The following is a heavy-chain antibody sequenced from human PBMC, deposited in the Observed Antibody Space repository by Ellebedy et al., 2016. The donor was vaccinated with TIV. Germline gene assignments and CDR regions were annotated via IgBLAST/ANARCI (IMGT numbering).Heavy chain of an antibody. D-gene: IGHD3-16*01. CDR1: GYTFTSYG. J-gene: IGHJ4*02. V-gene: IGHV1-18*04. CDR3: TRDRGSYAYDY. CDR2: FNTYNGKT. Sequence: AASVKVSCKASGYTFTSYGLSWVRQAPGQGLEGMGWFNTYNGKTKFAKKVQGRVTMTTDTSTSTAYMELRSLRSDDTAVYYCTRDRGSYAYDYWGRGTLVTVSS.